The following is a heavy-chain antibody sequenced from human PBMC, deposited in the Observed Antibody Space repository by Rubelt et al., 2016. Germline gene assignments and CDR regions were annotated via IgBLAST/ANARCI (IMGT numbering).Heavy chain of an antibody. V-gene: IGHV3-33*01. Sequence: QVQLVESGGGVVQPGRSLRLSCAASGFIFSSYGMHWVRQAPGQGLEWVAVIWYDGSNKYYADSVKGRFTISRDNSKNTLYLQMNSLRAEDKAVNYGARENAVDIEAPGVYWGQGTLVTVSS. CDR2: IWYDGSNK. D-gene: IGHD5-12*01. J-gene: IGHJ4*02. CDR3: ARENAVDIEAPGVY. CDR1: GFIFSSYG.